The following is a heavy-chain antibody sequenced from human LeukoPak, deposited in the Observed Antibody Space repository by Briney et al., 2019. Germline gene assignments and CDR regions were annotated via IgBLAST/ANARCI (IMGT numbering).Heavy chain of an antibody. CDR3: ARRVTAIGYYYYGMGV. J-gene: IGHJ6*02. V-gene: IGHV1-18*04. CDR2: ISAYNGNT. D-gene: IGHD2-21*02. CDR1: GYTFTGYY. Sequence: ASVKVSCKASGYTFTGYYMHLVRQAPGQGLEWMGWISAYNGNTNYAQKLQGRVTMTTDTSTSTAYMELRSLRSDDTAVYYCARRVTAIGYYYYGMGVWGQGTTVTVSS.